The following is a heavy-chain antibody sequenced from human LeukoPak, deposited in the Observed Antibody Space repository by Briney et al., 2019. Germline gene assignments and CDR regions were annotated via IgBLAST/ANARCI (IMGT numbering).Heavy chain of an antibody. Sequence: ASVKVSCKASGYTFTSYYMHWVRQAPGQGLEWMAIINPSGGSTSYAQKFQGRVTMTRDTSTSTVYMELSSLRSEDTAVYYCARDHGSGSYPEGFDYWGQGTLVTVSS. CDR3: ARDHGSGSYPEGFDY. CDR1: GYTFTSYY. D-gene: IGHD3-10*01. J-gene: IGHJ4*02. CDR2: INPSGGST. V-gene: IGHV1-46*01.